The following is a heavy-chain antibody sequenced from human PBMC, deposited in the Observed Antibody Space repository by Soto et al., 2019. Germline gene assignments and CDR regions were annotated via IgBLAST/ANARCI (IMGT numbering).Heavy chain of an antibody. Sequence: SETLSLTCAVYGGSFSGFYCSWIRQPPGKGLEWIGEINHSGSTDSSPSLKSRVTIPLDMSKNHVSLILKSVNIADSAIYYCARGHFDSRGYSNALDYWGQGIQVTVSS. CDR3: ARGHFDSRGYSNALDY. J-gene: IGHJ4*02. V-gene: IGHV4-34*01. CDR1: GGSFSGFY. D-gene: IGHD3-22*01. CDR2: INHSGST.